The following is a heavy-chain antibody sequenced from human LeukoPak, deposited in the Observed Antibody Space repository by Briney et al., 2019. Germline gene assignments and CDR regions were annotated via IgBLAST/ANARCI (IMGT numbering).Heavy chain of an antibody. D-gene: IGHD1-26*01. CDR3: VKVSSTVGATYFDY. CDR1: GFAFSSYA. J-gene: IGHJ4*02. V-gene: IGHV3-64D*06. CDR2: ITNNGGTT. Sequence: GGSQRLSCSASGFAFSSYAMHWVRQAPGKGLEYLTGITNNGGTTYHADSVKGRFTISRGNSKNTLYFQMSSLRAEDTAVYYCVKVSSTVGATYFDYWGQGTLVTVSS.